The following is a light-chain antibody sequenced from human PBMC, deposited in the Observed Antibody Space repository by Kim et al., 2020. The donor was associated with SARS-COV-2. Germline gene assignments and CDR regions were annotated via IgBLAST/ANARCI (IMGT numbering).Light chain of an antibody. CDR1: KLGDKH. CDR2: QDN. V-gene: IGLV3-1*01. CDR3: QAWDPSTTYV. J-gene: IGLJ1*01. Sequence: VSPGQTASITCSGDKLGDKHACWYQQKPGQSPVLVIYQDNKRPSGIPERFSGSNSGNTATLTISGTQAMDEADYYCQAWDPSTTYVFGTGAKVTVL.